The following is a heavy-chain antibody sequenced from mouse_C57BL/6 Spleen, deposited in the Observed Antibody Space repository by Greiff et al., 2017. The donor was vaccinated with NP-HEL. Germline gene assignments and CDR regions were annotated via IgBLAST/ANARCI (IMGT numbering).Heavy chain of an antibody. CDR1: GYTFTSYT. CDR3: ARLYYYGSSPAY. D-gene: IGHD1-1*01. CDR2: INPSSGYT. V-gene: IGHV1-4*01. J-gene: IGHJ3*01. Sequence: VQLVESGAELARPGASVKMSCKASGYTFTSYTMHWVKQRPGQGLEWIGYINPSSGYTKYNQKFKDKATLTADKSSSTAYMQLSSLTSEDSAVYYCARLYYYGSSPAYWGQGTLVTVSA.